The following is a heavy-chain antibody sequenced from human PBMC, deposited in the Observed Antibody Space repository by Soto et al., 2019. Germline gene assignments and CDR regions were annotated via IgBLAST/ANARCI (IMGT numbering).Heavy chain of an antibody. J-gene: IGHJ6*02. CDR2: IRTRSTYT. CDR1: GFIFSDYY. CDR3: ARDLAWKRGKVGRYYYGMDV. Sequence: QVLLVESGGGLVKAGGSLRLSCAASGFIFSDYYMSWVRQTPGKGLEWVSYIRTRSTYTNYADSVKGRFTISRDNTKNSLYLQMDSLRVEDTAVYYCARDLAWKRGKVGRYYYGMDVWGQGTTVTVSS. V-gene: IGHV3-11*06. D-gene: IGHD1-1*01.